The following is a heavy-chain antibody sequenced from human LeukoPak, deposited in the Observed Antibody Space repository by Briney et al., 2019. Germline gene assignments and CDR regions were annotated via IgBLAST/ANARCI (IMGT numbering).Heavy chain of an antibody. Sequence: GGSLRLSCAVSGFTISSHGMHWVRQAPGKGLEWVAVIWYDGSNKYYADSVKGRFTISRDNSKNTLYLQMNSLRAEDTAVYYCARGSGPTDYWGQGTLVTVSS. CDR1: GFTISSHG. D-gene: IGHD6-19*01. J-gene: IGHJ4*02. CDR3: ARGSGPTDY. CDR2: IWYDGSNK. V-gene: IGHV3-33*08.